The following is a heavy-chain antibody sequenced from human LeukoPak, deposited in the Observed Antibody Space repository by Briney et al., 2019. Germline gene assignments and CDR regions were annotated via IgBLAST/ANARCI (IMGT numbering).Heavy chain of an antibody. CDR1: GFTLSSYW. CDR2: ISSSSSYI. Sequence: GGSLRLSCVASGFTLSSYWVHWVRQAPGKGLEWVSSISSSSSYIYYADSVKGRFTISRDNAKNSLYLQMNSLRAEDTAVYYCARDSYITMIVVVITPMDVWGQGTTVTVSS. D-gene: IGHD3-22*01. J-gene: IGHJ6*02. V-gene: IGHV3-21*01. CDR3: ARDSYITMIVVVITPMDV.